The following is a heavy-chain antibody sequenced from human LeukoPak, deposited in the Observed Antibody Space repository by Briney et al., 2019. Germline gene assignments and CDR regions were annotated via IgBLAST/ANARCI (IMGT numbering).Heavy chain of an antibody. V-gene: IGHV3-23*01. J-gene: IGHJ4*02. Sequence: PGGSLRLSCAASGFTSSSYSMNWVRQAPGKGLEWVSAISGSGGSTYYADSVKGRFTISRDNSKNTLYLQMNSLRAEDTAVYYCAKGIRLVRLDYFDYWGQGTLVTVSS. CDR3: AKGIRLVRLDYFDY. CDR1: GFTSSSYS. CDR2: ISGSGGST. D-gene: IGHD6-19*01.